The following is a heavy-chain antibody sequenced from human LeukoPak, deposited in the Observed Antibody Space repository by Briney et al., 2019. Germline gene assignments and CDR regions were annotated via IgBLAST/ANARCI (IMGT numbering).Heavy chain of an antibody. CDR2: ISSSSSSI. CDR3: AKVFVLMRGTPENWFDP. J-gene: IGHJ5*02. CDR1: GFTFSTYS. Sequence: PGGSLRLSCAASGFTFSTYSMNWVRQSPGKGLEWVSSISSSSSSIFYADSVKGRFTISRDNSENTLYLQMSTVRVEDMAVYFCAKVFVLMRGTPENWFDPWGQGTLVTVSS. V-gene: IGHV3-21*01. D-gene: IGHD1-14*01.